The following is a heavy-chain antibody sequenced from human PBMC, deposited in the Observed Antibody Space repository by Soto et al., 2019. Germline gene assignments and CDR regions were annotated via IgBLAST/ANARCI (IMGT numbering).Heavy chain of an antibody. J-gene: IGHJ5*02. D-gene: IGHD6-6*01. CDR3: ARGIAARPGVDWFDP. V-gene: IGHV1-69*01. CDR1: GGTFSSYA. CDR2: IIPIFGTA. Sequence: QVQLVQSGAEVKKPGSSVNVSCKASGGTFSSYAISWVRQAPGQGLKWMGGIIPIFGTANYAQKFQGRVTITADESTSTAYMELSSLRSEDTAVYYCARGIAARPGVDWFDPWGQGTLVTVSS.